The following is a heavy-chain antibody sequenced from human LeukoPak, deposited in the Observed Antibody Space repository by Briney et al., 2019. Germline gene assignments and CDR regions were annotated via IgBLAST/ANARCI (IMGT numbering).Heavy chain of an antibody. CDR1: GFTLSSYA. CDR2: ISVSGNT. D-gene: IGHD6-19*01. V-gene: IGHV3-23*01. Sequence: GGSLRLSCAASGFTLSSYAMSWVRQGPGKGLEWVSAISVSGNTYHADSVKGRFTISRDSSKNTLYLQMNSLRAGDAAVYYCAKSVAGAYYFDYWGQGTLVTVSS. CDR3: AKSVAGAYYFDY. J-gene: IGHJ4*02.